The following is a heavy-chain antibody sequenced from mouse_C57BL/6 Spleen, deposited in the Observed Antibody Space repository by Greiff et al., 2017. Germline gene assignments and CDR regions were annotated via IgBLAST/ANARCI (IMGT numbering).Heavy chain of an antibody. CDR2: ISSGGSYT. J-gene: IGHJ2*01. CDR1: GFTFSSYG. CDR3: ASHLLKDYFDY. Sequence: EVMLVESGGDLVKPGGSLKLSCAASGFTFSSYGMSWVRQTPDKRLEWVATISSGGSYTYSPDSVKGRFTISRDNAKNTLYLQMSSLKSEDTAMYYCASHLLKDYFDYWGQGTTLTVSS. D-gene: IGHD2-14*01. V-gene: IGHV5-6*01.